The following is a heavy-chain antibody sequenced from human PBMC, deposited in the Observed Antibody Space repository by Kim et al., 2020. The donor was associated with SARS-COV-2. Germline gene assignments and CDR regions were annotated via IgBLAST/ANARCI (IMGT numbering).Heavy chain of an antibody. CDR3: ARDHVSYCGGDCSGAFDI. CDR1: GGTFSSYA. Sequence: SVKVSCKASGGTFSSYAISWVRQAPGQGLEWMGGIIPIFGTANYAQKFQGRVTITADESTSTAYMELSSLRSEDTAVYYCARDHVSYCGGDCSGAFDIWGQGTMVTVSS. CDR2: IIPIFGTA. J-gene: IGHJ3*02. D-gene: IGHD2-21*01. V-gene: IGHV1-69*13.